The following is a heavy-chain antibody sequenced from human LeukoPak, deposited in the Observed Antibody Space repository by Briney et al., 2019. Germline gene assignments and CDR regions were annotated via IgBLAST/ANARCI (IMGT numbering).Heavy chain of an antibody. CDR3: ARDNYSSSSGGFDY. CDR2: ISSSSRYI. CDR1: GFTFSSYS. J-gene: IGHJ4*02. Sequence: GGSLRLSCAASGFTFSSYSINWVRQAPGKGLEWVSSISSSSRYINYADSVKGRFTISRDNAKNSLYLQMNSLRAEDTAVYYCARDNYSSSSGGFDYWGQGTLVTVSS. V-gene: IGHV3-21*01. D-gene: IGHD6-6*01.